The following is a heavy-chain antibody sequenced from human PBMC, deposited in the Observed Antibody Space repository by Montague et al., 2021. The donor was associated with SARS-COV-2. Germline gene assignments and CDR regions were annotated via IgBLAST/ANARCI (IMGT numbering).Heavy chain of an antibody. D-gene: IGHD1-20*01. J-gene: IGHJ6*02. Sequence: SETLSLTCTVSGSTISTYYWCCIQPPPGKGLEWIGNVYYTGSTNYNPPLRSRITIVGDTSKNQFFLNLSSVGPAAAAVYYWAGLLYHNYSYGFDVWGQGTTVTVSS. V-gene: IGHV4-59*01. CDR2: VYYTGST. CDR3: AGLLYHNYSYGFDV. CDR1: GSTISTYY.